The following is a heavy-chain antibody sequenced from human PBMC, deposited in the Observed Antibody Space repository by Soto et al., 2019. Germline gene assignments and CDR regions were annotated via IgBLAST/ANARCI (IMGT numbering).Heavy chain of an antibody. CDR2: ISSSSSTI. CDR3: ARFFGSGFDY. Sequence: SLRLSCAAYGFTFLSYEIHWLRQAPGKGLEKVSYISSSSSTIFFADSVKGRFTISRDNSKTSLYLQMDSLRYDHTAGYYCARFFGSGFDYWGQGTLVTVSS. J-gene: IGHJ4*02. V-gene: IGHV3-48*02. D-gene: IGHD6-19*01. CDR1: GFTFLSYE.